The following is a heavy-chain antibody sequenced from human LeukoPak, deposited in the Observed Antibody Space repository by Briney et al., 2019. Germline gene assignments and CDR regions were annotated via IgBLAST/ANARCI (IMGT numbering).Heavy chain of an antibody. V-gene: IGHV4-59*01. CDR3: ARVGSGSYAEVDAFDI. Sequence: ASETLSLACTVSGGSISSYYWSWTRQPPGKGLEWIGYIYYSGSTNYNPSLKSRVTISVDTSKNQFSLKLSSVTAADTAVYYCARVGSGSYAEVDAFDIWGQGTMVTVSS. CDR1: GGSISSYY. J-gene: IGHJ3*02. CDR2: IYYSGST. D-gene: IGHD1-26*01.